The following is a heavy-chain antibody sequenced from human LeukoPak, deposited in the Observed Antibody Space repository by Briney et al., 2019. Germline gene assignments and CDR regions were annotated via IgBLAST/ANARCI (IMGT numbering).Heavy chain of an antibody. J-gene: IGHJ4*02. CDR1: GFTFSSYA. CDR2: ISGSGGST. V-gene: IGHV3-23*01. CDR3: AKDLAAMVLYYFDY. Sequence: GGSLRLSCAASGFTFSSYAMSWVRQAPGKGLEWVSAISGSGGSTYYADSAKGRFTISRDNSKNTLYLQMNSLRAEDTAVYYCAKDLAAMVLYYFDYWGQGTLVTVSS. D-gene: IGHD5-18*01.